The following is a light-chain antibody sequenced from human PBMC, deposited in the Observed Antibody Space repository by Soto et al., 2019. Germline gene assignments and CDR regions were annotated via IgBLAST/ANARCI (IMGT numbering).Light chain of an antibody. CDR1: SSDVCAYNY. J-gene: IGLJ1*01. V-gene: IGLV2-11*01. CDR3: CSYADNYSYV. Sequence: QSALTQPRSVSGSPGQSVTISCTGTSSDVCAYNYVSWYQQHPGKAPTLMTYDVSKRPSGVPDRFSGSKSGNTASLTISGLQAEDEADYYCCSYADNYSYVFGTGTKVTVL. CDR2: DVS.